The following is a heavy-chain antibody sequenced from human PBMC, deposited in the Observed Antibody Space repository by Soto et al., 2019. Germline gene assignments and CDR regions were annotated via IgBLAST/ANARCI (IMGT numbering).Heavy chain of an antibody. CDR2: ISGSGGST. Sequence: GGSLRLCCAASGFTFNIYAMSWVRQAPGKGLEWVSAISGSGGSTYYADSVKGRFTISRDNSKNTLYLQMNSLRAEDTAVYYCVKEGYYYDSSGYYYGWFDPWGQGTLVTVSS. V-gene: IGHV3-23*01. CDR1: GFTFNIYA. J-gene: IGHJ5*02. D-gene: IGHD3-22*01. CDR3: VKEGYYYDSSGYYYGWFDP.